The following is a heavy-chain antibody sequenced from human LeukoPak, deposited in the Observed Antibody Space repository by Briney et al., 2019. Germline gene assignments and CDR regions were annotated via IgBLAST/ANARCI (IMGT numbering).Heavy chain of an antibody. Sequence: GGSLRLSCVASGFMFNKYGMSWVRQAPGTGLAWVSRIHPDGSITTYADSVKGRFTISRDNAKNTLYLQMNSLRAEDTAVYYCAPQQTYSPYNWFDPWGQGTLVTVSS. CDR2: IHPDGSIT. D-gene: IGHD5-12*01. V-gene: IGHV3-74*03. CDR1: GFMFNKYG. CDR3: APQQTYSPYNWFDP. J-gene: IGHJ5*02.